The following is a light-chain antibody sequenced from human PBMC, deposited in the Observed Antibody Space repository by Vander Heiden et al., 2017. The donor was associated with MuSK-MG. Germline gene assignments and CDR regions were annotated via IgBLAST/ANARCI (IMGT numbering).Light chain of an antibody. CDR1: SSDVGSYNL. CDR2: VVS. J-gene: IGLJ3*02. V-gene: IGLV2-23*02. CDR3: CSYAGSSTEV. Sequence: QSSLPQLVSVSRSPAQSITISCTGTSSDVGSYNLVSWYQQRPGKAPKLMRHVVSKRPSGVSNRFAGSKSGTTDSLTISGLQAEEEADYDCCSYAGSSTEVFGGGTKLTVL.